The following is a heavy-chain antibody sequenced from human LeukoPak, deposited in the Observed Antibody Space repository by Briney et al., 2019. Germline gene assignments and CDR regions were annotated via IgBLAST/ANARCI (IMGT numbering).Heavy chain of an antibody. J-gene: IGHJ6*02. Sequence: SETLSLTCTVSGASMASYYWSWIRQPPGKGLEWIGYLYNRGSTNYNPSLKSRVTISVDTSKNQFSLKLSSVTAADTAVYYCARGPLTVTTSYYYYGMDVWGQGTTVTVSS. CDR1: GASMASYY. V-gene: IGHV4-59*12. CDR2: LYNRGST. CDR3: ARGPLTVTTSYYYYGMDV. D-gene: IGHD4-17*01.